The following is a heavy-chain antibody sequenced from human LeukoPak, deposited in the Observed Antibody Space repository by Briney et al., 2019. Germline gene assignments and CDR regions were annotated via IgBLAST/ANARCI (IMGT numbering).Heavy chain of an antibody. J-gene: IGHJ6*02. CDR2: IIPIFGTA. CDR1: GGTFSSYA. D-gene: IGHD4-11*01. Sequence: GASVKVSCTASGGTFSSYAISWVRQAPGQGLEWMGGIIPIFGTANYAQKFQGRVTITADESTSTAYMELSSLRSEDTAVYYCASTVGGPPTVANYYYYGMDVWGQGTTVTVSS. CDR3: ASTVGGPPTVANYYYYGMDV. V-gene: IGHV1-69*13.